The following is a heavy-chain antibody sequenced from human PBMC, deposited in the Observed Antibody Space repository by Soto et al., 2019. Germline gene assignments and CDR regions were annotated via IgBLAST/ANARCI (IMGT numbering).Heavy chain of an antibody. V-gene: IGHV1-8*01. CDR3: AREPRGVIVPQEDAFDI. CDR2: INAGNVNT. D-gene: IGHD3-16*02. CDR1: GYSFTSYA. Sequence: ASVKVSCKASGYSFTSYAMHWVRQAPGQRPDWMGWINAGNVNTGYAQKFQGRVTMTRNTSISTAYMELSSLRSEDTAVYYCAREPRGVIVPQEDAFDIWGQGTMVTVS. J-gene: IGHJ3*02.